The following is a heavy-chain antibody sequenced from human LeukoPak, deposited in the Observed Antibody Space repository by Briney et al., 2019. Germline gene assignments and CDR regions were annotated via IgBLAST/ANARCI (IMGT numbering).Heavy chain of an antibody. D-gene: IGHD2-21*01. CDR2: IKQDGSEK. CDR3: ARDCGGAPQGDYGMDV. CDR1: EFIFSSYW. Sequence: PGGSLRLSCAASEFIFSSYWMSWVRQAPGKGLEWVANIKQDGSEKYYVDSVKGRFTISRDNAKNSLYLQMNSLRAEDTAVYYCARDCGGAPQGDYGMDVWGQGTTVTVSS. V-gene: IGHV3-7*01. J-gene: IGHJ6*02.